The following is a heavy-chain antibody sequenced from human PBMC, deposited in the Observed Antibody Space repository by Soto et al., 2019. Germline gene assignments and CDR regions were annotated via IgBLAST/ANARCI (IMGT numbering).Heavy chain of an antibody. D-gene: IGHD6-19*01. CDR1: GYTFSSYY. J-gene: IGHJ4*02. CDR2: INPSGGST. Sequence: GASVKVSCKASGYTFSSYYMHWVRQAPGQGLEWMGIINPSGGSTSYAQKFQGRVTMSRDRSTSTVYVELSSLRSKDTAVYYCARTGLLGIAVTGTRRFDYSSQGTLVTVS. V-gene: IGHV1-46*03. CDR3: ARTGLLGIAVTGTRRFDY.